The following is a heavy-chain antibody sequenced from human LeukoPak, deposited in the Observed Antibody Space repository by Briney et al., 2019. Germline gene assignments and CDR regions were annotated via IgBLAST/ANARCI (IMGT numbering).Heavy chain of an antibody. D-gene: IGHD7-27*01. CDR2: ISSSSSTI. Sequence: GGSLRLSCAASGFTFSSYSMNWVRQAPGKGLEWVSYISSSSSTIYYADSVKGRFTISRDNAKNSLYLQMNSLRVEDTAVYYCARDLAWGAFDYWGQGILVAVSS. V-gene: IGHV3-48*01. J-gene: IGHJ4*02. CDR3: ARDLAWGAFDY. CDR1: GFTFSSYS.